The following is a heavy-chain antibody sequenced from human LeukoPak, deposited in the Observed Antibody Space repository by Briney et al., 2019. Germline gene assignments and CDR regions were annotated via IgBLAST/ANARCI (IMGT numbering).Heavy chain of an antibody. V-gene: IGHV4-38-2*01. J-gene: IGHJ4*02. CDR1: GFSLRRGYY. CDR2: IYHSGST. D-gene: IGHD2-15*01. CDR3: ARGGAATGNFDY. Sequence: SETPFLTCAVSGFSLRRGYYWGWVRQPPGEGVEWIGSIYHSGSTYYNPSLKSRVTISVDTSKNQFSLKLSSVTAADTAVYYCARGGAATGNFDYWGQGTLVTVSS.